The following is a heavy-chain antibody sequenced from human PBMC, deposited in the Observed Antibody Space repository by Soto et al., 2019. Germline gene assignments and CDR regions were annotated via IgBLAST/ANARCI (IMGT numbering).Heavy chain of an antibody. D-gene: IGHD3-9*01. V-gene: IGHV4-34*01. CDR2: INHSGST. J-gene: IGHJ6*03. Sequence: QVQLQQWGAGLLKPSETLSLTCAVYGGSFSGYYWSWIRQPPGKGLEWIGEINHSGSTNYNPSLKSPVPISVDTSKNQFSLKLSSVTAADTAVYYCARVGRHYDILTGYYPVRYYYYYMDVWGKGTTVTVSS. CDR1: GGSFSGYY. CDR3: ARVGRHYDILTGYYPVRYYYYYMDV.